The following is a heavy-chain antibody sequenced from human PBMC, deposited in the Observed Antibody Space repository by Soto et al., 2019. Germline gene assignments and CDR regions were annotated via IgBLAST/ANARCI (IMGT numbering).Heavy chain of an antibody. V-gene: IGHV4-30-2*01. J-gene: IGHJ4*02. CDR2: MYHSGST. D-gene: IGHD2-8*02. CDR3: ARDKITGLFDY. CDR1: GGCISRGGHY. Sequence: SEPMSLTRAVSGGCISRGGHYWRWIRQPPGKGLEWIGYMYHSGSTNYNPSLKSRVTISVDTSKNQFSLKLTSVTAADTAVYYWARDKITGLFDYWGQGTLVTVSS.